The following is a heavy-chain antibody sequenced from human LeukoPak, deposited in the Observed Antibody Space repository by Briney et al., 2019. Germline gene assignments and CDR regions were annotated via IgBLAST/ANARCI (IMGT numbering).Heavy chain of an antibody. D-gene: IGHD3-10*01. V-gene: IGHV3-30-3*02. CDR2: MSYDGSNK. Sequence: GGSLRLSCAASGFTFSDYAMHWVRQAPGKGLEWVAVMSYDGSNKYYADSVKGRFTISRDNSKNTLYLQMNSLRAEDTAVYYCAKHSINMVRGVIVDPWGQGTLVTVSS. J-gene: IGHJ5*02. CDR1: GFTFSDYA. CDR3: AKHSINMVRGVIVDP.